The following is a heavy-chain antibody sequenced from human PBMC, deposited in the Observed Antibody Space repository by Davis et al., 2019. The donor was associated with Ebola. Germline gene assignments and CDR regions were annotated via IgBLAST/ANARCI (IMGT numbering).Heavy chain of an antibody. Sequence: ASVKVSCKASGYTFTSYDISWVRQAPGQGLEWMGWINAGNGNTKYSQKFQGRVTITRDTSASTAYMELSSLRSEDTAVYYCRIVVVVAATYDIWGQGTMVTVSS. CDR2: INAGNGNT. CDR1: GYTFTSYD. CDR3: RIVVVVAATYDI. J-gene: IGHJ3*02. D-gene: IGHD2-15*01. V-gene: IGHV1-3*01.